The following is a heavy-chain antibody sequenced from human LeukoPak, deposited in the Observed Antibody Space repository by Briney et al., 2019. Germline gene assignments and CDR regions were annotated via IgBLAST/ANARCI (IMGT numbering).Heavy chain of an antibody. J-gene: IGHJ3*02. CDR3: ASRSSGTGRAFDI. V-gene: IGHV4-4*07. Sequence: SETLSLTCTVSGGSISSYYWSWIRQPAGKGLEWIGRIYTSGSTSYNSSLKSRVTISVDKSENQFSLQLTSVTAADTAVYYCASRSSGTGRAFDIWGQGTMVTVSS. CDR1: GGSISSYY. CDR2: IYTSGST. D-gene: IGHD3-10*01.